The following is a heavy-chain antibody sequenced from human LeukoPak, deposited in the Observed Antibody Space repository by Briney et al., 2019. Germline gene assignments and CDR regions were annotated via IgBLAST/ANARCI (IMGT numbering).Heavy chain of an antibody. CDR2: ISGSGGST. V-gene: IGHV3-23*01. CDR1: GFPFSCYA. D-gene: IGHD6-19*01. Sequence: GESLRHSCGASGFPFSCYAMSWVRQAPGKGLEWVSAISGSGGSTYYADSVKGRFTISRDNSKNTLYLQMNSLRAEDTAVYYCAKIAVAGSFDYWGQGTLVTVSS. J-gene: IGHJ4*02. CDR3: AKIAVAGSFDY.